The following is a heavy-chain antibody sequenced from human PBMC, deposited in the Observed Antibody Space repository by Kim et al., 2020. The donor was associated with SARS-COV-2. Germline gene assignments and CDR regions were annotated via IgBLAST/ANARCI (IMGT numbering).Heavy chain of an antibody. V-gene: IGHV1-2*06. Sequence: ASVKVSCKASGYTFTGYYMHWVRQAPGQGLEWMGRINPNSGGTNYAQKFQGRVTMTRDTSISTAYMELSRLRSDDTAVYYCAREGDYDILTGYCWGQGTLVTVSS. CDR3: AREGDYDILTGYC. J-gene: IGHJ4*02. CDR2: INPNSGGT. D-gene: IGHD3-9*01. CDR1: GYTFTGYY.